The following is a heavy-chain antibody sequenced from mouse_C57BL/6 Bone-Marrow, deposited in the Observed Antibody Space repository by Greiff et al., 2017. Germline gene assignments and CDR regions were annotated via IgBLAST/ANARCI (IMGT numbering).Heavy chain of an antibody. J-gene: IGHJ2*01. CDR1: GFTFSDYG. V-gene: IGHV5-17*01. D-gene: IGHD2-1*01. CDR3: ARCPDGKFFDY. Sequence: EVKLLESGGGLVKPGGSLKLSCAASGFTFSDYGMHWARQAPEKGLEWVAYISSGSSTIYYADTVKGRFTISRDNAKNTLFLQMTSLRSEDTAMYYCARCPDGKFFDYWGQGTTLTVSS. CDR2: ISSGSSTI.